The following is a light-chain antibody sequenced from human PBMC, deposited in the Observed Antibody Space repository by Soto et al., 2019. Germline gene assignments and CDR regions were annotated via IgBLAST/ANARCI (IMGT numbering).Light chain of an antibody. CDR3: TSYEGSNSLV. Sequence: QSALTQPPSASGSPGQSVTISCTGTSSDIGGYNYVSWYQQHPGKAPKVMIYDVSERPSGVPDRFSGSKSGNTASLTVSGLQAEDEADYYCTSYEGSNSLVFGGGTKVTVL. V-gene: IGLV2-8*01. CDR2: DVS. J-gene: IGLJ3*02. CDR1: SSDIGGYNY.